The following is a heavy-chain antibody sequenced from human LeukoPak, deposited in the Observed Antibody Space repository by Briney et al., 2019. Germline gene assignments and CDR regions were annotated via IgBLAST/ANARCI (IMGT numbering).Heavy chain of an antibody. Sequence: GGSLGFSCAASGFTFKTYWMTWFGKAPGKGLEWVANIKQDGSEQYYVDSVKGRFTISRDNAKNSLYLQMNSLRAEDTAVYYCARVWSAFDIWGQGTMVTVSS. CDR2: IKQDGSEQ. J-gene: IGHJ3*02. D-gene: IGHD2-21*01. CDR1: GFTFKTYW. CDR3: ARVWSAFDI. V-gene: IGHV3-7*01.